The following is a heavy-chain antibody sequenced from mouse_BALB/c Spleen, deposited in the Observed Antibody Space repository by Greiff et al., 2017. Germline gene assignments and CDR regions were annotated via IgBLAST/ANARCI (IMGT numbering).Heavy chain of an antibody. D-gene: IGHD2-4*01. Sequence: EVKLVESGGGLVQPGGSRKLSCAASGFTFSSFGMHWVRQAPEKGLEWVAYISSGSSTIYYADTVKGRFTISRDNPKNTLFLQMTSLRSEDTAKYYCARSYDYDYAMDYWGQGTSVTVSS. CDR2: ISSGSSTI. CDR1: GFTFSSFG. V-gene: IGHV5-17*02. CDR3: ARSYDYDYAMDY. J-gene: IGHJ4*01.